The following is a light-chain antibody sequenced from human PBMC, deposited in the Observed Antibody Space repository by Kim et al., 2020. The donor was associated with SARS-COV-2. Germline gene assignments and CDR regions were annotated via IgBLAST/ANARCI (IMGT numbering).Light chain of an antibody. CDR1: KLGDKY. Sequence: SYELTQPPSVSVSPGQTASITCSGDKLGDKYASWYQQKPGQSPVLVIYQDDKRPSGIPERFSGSNSGNTATLTISGAQAMDEADYYCQAWDSTTAVFGGGTQLTVL. CDR2: QDD. J-gene: IGLJ2*01. V-gene: IGLV3-1*01. CDR3: QAWDSTTAV.